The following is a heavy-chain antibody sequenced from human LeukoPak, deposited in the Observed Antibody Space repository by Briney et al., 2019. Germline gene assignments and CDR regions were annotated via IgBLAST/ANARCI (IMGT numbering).Heavy chain of an antibody. V-gene: IGHV1-18*04. J-gene: IGHJ4*02. Sequence: ASVKVSCKASGYIFRNYGISWVRQAPGQGLEWMGWISGNNDNTNYAQKLQGRVTMTTDTSTSTAYMELRSLKSDDTAVYYCARWFGEQHLAYFDYWGKGTLVTVSS. CDR3: ARWFGEQHLAYFDY. CDR1: GYIFRNYG. CDR2: ISGNNDNT. D-gene: IGHD6-13*01.